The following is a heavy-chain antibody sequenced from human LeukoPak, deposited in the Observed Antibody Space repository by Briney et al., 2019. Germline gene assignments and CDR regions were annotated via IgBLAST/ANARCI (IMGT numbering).Heavy chain of an antibody. CDR2: YDPEHGET. V-gene: IGHV1-24*01. CDR3: TTEVGIGSGSYW. CDR1: GYTLTELS. D-gene: IGHD3-10*01. J-gene: IGHJ4*02. Sequence: ASVKVSCKVSGYTLTELSMHWVRQAPGKGLEWMGGYDPEHGETIYAQRFQGRVTMTEDTSTDTAYMELSSLRSEDTAVFYCTTEVGIGSGSYWWGQGTLVTVSP.